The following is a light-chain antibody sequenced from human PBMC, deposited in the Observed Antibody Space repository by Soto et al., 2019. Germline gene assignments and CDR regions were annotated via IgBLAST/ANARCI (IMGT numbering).Light chain of an antibody. V-gene: IGLV2-14*01. Sequence: QSALTQPASVSGSPGQSITISCTGTSSDVGGYNYVSWYQQHPGKAPKLIIYEVSNRPSGVSNRFSGSKSGNTASLTISGLQAEDEADYCSSYTGSSTPYVFGTGTKLTVL. CDR2: EVS. CDR3: SSYTGSSTPYV. CDR1: SSDVGGYNY. J-gene: IGLJ1*01.